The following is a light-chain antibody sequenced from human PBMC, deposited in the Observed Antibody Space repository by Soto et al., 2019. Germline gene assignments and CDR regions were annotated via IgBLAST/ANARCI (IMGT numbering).Light chain of an antibody. CDR1: QSISSN. V-gene: IGKV3-15*01. J-gene: IGKJ4*01. Sequence: EIVMTQSPATLSVSPGERATLSCRASQSISSNLAWYQQKPGQAPRLLIYGASTRATGIPVRFSGSGSGTWFTLSISSLQSEDLAVYYCQQYNIWPPLTFGGGTKVEIK. CDR3: QQYNIWPPLT. CDR2: GAS.